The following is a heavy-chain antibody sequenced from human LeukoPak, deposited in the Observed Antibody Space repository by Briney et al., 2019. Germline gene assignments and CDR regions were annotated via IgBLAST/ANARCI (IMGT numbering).Heavy chain of an antibody. Sequence: GASVKVSCKASGDTFGNYDFAWVRLAPGQGLEWLGGILPVAGRPDYAQSFQDRITITADESTSTVSMELTSLRSDDTAVYYCARGGWQTTGWYADHWGQGTLVTVAS. CDR3: ARGGWQTTGWYADH. CDR1: GDTFGNYD. CDR2: ILPVAGRP. V-gene: IGHV1-69*13. J-gene: IGHJ5*02. D-gene: IGHD6-19*01.